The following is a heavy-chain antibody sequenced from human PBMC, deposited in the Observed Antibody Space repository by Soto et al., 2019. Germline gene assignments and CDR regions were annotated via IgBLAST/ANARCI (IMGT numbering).Heavy chain of an antibody. CDR3: AKGRYSYGYFDFDY. D-gene: IGHD5-18*01. Sequence: SMRLRWTAAGGTCSSYAMSWVLQATGKGLEWGSAIISSGGSTDYADSVKGRFTISRDNSKDTLYLQMNSLRAEDTAIYYCAKGRYSYGYFDFDYWGQGTLVTVSS. CDR1: GGTCSSYA. CDR2: IISSGGST. V-gene: IGHV3-23*01. J-gene: IGHJ4*02.